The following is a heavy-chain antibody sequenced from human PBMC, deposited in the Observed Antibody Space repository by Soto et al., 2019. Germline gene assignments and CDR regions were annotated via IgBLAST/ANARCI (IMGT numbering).Heavy chain of an antibody. CDR3: ARAPYSSGGSCYLLDYGMDV. CDR1: GYTFTGYY. J-gene: IGHJ6*02. Sequence: ASVKVSCKASGYTFTGYYMHWVRQAPGQGLEWMGWINPNSGGTNYAQKFQGWVTMTRDTSISTAYMELSRLRSDDTAVYYCARAPYSSGGSCYLLDYGMDVWGQGTTVTVSS. CDR2: INPNSGGT. D-gene: IGHD2-15*01. V-gene: IGHV1-2*04.